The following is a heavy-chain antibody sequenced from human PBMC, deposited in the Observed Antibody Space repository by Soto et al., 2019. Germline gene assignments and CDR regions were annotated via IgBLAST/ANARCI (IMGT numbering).Heavy chain of an antibody. Sequence: QVQLVESGGGVVQPGRSLRLSCAASGFTFSSYGMHWVRQAPGKGLEWVAVISYDGSNKYYADSVKGRFTISRDNSKNMRYLQMNSLSAEDTAVAYCVCGWGGRYYWGQGSLVTVSS. CDR3: VCGWGGRYY. V-gene: IGHV3-30*03. J-gene: IGHJ4*02. CDR1: GFTFSSYG. D-gene: IGHD3-10*01. CDR2: ISYDGSNK.